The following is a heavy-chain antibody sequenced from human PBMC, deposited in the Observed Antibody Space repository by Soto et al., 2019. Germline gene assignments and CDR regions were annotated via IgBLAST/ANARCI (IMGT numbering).Heavy chain of an antibody. CDR2: IYWDDDK. CDR3: AHRVLRTVFGLVTPTAIYFDF. CDR1: GFSLTTSGVG. Sequence: QITLNESGPTQVKPRQTLTLTCTFSGFSLTTSGVGVGWIRQSPGKAPEWLALIYWDDDKRYSPSLKSRLSITNDTSKTQVVLTMADLDPADTATYYCAHRVLRTVFGLVTPTAIYFDFWGQGTPVAVSS. V-gene: IGHV2-5*02. J-gene: IGHJ4*02. D-gene: IGHD3-3*01.